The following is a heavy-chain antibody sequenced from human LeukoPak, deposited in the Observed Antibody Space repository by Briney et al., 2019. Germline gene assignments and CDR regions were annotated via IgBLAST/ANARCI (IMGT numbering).Heavy chain of an antibody. D-gene: IGHD3-3*01. CDR2: IYYSGST. CDR1: GGSISSYY. V-gene: IGHV4-59*08. J-gene: IGHJ4*02. CDR3: ARHEEWLLFDY. Sequence: SETLSLTCTVSGGSISSYYWSWIRQPPGKGLEWIGYIYYSGSTNYNPSLKSRVTISVDTSKNQFSLKLSSVTAADTAVYYCARHEEWLLFDYWGQGTLVTVSS.